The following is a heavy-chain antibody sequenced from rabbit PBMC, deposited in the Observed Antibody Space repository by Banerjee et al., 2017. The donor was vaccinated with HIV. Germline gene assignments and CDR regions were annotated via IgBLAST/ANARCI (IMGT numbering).Heavy chain of an antibody. CDR2: IGTSTGST. D-gene: IGHD4-1*01. J-gene: IGHJ4*01. V-gene: IGHV1S45*01. Sequence: QEQLEESGGDLVKPEGSLTLTCTASGFDFSNNAILWVRQAPGKGLEWIACIGTSTGSTYYASWAKGRFTISKTSSTTVTLQMTSLTAADTATYFCARDLAGVIGWNFNLWGPGTLVTVS. CDR3: ARDLAGVIGWNFNL. CDR1: GFDFSNNA.